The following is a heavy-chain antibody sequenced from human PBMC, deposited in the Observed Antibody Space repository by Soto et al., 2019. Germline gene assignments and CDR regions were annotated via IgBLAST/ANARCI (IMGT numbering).Heavy chain of an antibody. V-gene: IGHV3-13*01. CDR2: IGTAGDT. D-gene: IGHD5-18*01. CDR1: GFTFSSYD. CDR3: ARVPYSYGPEGPYGMDV. Sequence: GGSLRLSYAASGFTFSSYDMHWVRQATGKGLEWVSAIGTAGDTYYPGSVKGRFTISRENAKNSLYLQMNSLRAEGTAVYYCARVPYSYGPEGPYGMDVWGQGTTVTVSS. J-gene: IGHJ6*02.